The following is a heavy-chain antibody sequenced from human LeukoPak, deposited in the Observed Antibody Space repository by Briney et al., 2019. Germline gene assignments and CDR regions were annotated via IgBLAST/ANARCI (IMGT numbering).Heavy chain of an antibody. D-gene: IGHD3-10*01. CDR1: GFTFSSYH. CDR2: ISSNSDYI. Sequence: GGSLRLSCAASGFTFSSYHINWVRQAPGKGLEWVSSISSNSDYIYYADSVKGRFTISRDNAKNSLYLQMNSLRAEDTAVYYCSKDRGTRRVQPWYAFDIWGQGTMVTVSS. CDR3: SKDRGTRRVQPWYAFDI. V-gene: IGHV3-21*01. J-gene: IGHJ3*02.